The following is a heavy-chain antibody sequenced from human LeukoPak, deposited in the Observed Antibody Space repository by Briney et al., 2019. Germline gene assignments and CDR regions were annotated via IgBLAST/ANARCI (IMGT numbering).Heavy chain of an antibody. CDR1: GFTFSSYA. CDR3: AKTNYYDSSGYVDY. J-gene: IGHJ4*02. CDR2: ISGSGGST. V-gene: IGHV3-23*01. Sequence: GGSLRLSCAASGFTFSSYAMSWVRQAPGKGLEWVAAISGSGGSTYYADSVKGRFTISRDNSKNTLYLQMNSLRAEDTAVYYCAKTNYYDSSGYVDYWGQGTLVTVSS. D-gene: IGHD3-22*01.